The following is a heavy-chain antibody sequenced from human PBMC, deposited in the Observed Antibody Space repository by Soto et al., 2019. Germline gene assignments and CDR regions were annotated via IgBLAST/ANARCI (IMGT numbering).Heavy chain of an antibody. D-gene: IGHD3-22*01. J-gene: IGHJ4*02. CDR1: GGTFSSYA. CDR3: AREMGYYYDSSGLFDY. CDR2: IIPIFGTA. Sequence: SVKVSCKASGGTFSSYAISWVRQAPGQGLEWMGGIIPIFGTANYAQKFQGRVTITADESTSTAYMELSSLRSEDTAVYYCAREMGYYYDSSGLFDYWGQGTLVTVSS. V-gene: IGHV1-69*13.